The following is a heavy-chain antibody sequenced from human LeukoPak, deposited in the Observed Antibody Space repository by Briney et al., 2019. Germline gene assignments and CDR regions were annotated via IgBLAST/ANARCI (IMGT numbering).Heavy chain of an antibody. CDR1: GFTFSSYA. D-gene: IGHD4-23*01. V-gene: IGHV3-23*01. CDR3: AKDSAYGGNSGFDY. Sequence: GGSPRLSCAASGFTFSSYAMSWVRQAPGKGLEWVSAISGSGGSTYYADSVKGRFTISRDNANNMVYLHMNRLRAAATAVYYCAKDSAYGGNSGFDYLGQGTLVTVSS. CDR2: ISGSGGST. J-gene: IGHJ4*02.